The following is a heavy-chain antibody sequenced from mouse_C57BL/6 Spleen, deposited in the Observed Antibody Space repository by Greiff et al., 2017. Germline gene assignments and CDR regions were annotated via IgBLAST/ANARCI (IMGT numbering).Heavy chain of an antibody. Sequence: EVQGVESGGGLVKPGGSLKLSCAVSGFTFSDYGMHWVRQAPEKGLEWVAYISSGSSTIYYADTVKGRFTISRDNAKNTLFLQMTSLRSEDTAMYYCARSPHNGNCGYAMDYWGQGTSVTVSS. CDR2: ISSGSSTI. V-gene: IGHV5-17*01. CDR1: GFTFSDYG. J-gene: IGHJ4*01. D-gene: IGHD2-1*01. CDR3: ARSPHNGNCGYAMDY.